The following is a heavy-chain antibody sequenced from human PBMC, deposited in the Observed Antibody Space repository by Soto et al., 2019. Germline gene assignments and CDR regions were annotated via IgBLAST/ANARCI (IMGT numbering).Heavy chain of an antibody. J-gene: IGHJ5*02. CDR1: GFTFSNYR. V-gene: IGHV3-7*01. CDR2: IRQDGSQK. Sequence: SLRLSLNASGFTFSNYRMSWIRQAPGKGLEWVANIRQDGSQKYIGDSVKGRFTNARDNAKNSLYLQMISLRAEDTAVYYCARDPYYYDSSGYYYGRNWFDPWGQGTLVTVSS. CDR3: ARDPYYYDSSGYYYGRNWFDP. D-gene: IGHD3-22*01.